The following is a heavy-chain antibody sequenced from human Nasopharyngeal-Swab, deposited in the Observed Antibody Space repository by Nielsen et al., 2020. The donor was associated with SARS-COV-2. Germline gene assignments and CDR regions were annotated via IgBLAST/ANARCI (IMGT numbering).Heavy chain of an antibody. CDR1: GGSISSSNW. D-gene: IGHD1-26*01. V-gene: IGHV4-4*02. J-gene: IGHJ6*03. CDR2: LYHSGST. Sequence: SETLSLTCAVSGGSISSSNWWSWVRQPPGKGLEWIGELYHSGSTNYNPSLKSRVTISVDKSKNQFSLKLSSVTAADTAVYYCARDGSGSYYGYYYYYMDVWGKGTTVTVSS. CDR3: ARDGSGSYYGYYYYYMDV.